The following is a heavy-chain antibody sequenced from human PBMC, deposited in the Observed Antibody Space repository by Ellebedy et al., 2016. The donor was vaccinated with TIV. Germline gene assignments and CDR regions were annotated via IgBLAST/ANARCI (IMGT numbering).Heavy chain of an antibody. CDR3: ARAQPPRTMWFGEVLYYFDY. V-gene: IGHV1-69*13. CDR2: IIPIFGTA. Sequence: ASVKVSCKASGGTFSSYAISWVRQAPGQGLEWMGGIIPIFGTANYAQKFQGRVTITADESTSTAYMELSSLRSEDTAVYYCARAQPPRTMWFGEVLYYFDYWGQGTLVTVSS. CDR1: GGTFSSYA. J-gene: IGHJ4*02. D-gene: IGHD3-10*01.